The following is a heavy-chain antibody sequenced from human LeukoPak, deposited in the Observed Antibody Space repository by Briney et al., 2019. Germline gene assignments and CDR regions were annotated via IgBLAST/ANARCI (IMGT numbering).Heavy chain of an antibody. J-gene: IGHJ4*02. CDR2: ISYDGSNK. CDR1: EFTFSSYA. D-gene: IGHD2-15*01. CDR3: ARERSYCSGGSCYENDY. Sequence: GRSLRLSCAASEFTFSSYAMHWVRQAPGKGLEWVAVISYDGSNKYYADSVKGRFTISRDNSKNTLYLQMNSLRAEDTAVYYCARERSYCSGGSCYENDYWGQGTLVTVSS. V-gene: IGHV3-30-3*01.